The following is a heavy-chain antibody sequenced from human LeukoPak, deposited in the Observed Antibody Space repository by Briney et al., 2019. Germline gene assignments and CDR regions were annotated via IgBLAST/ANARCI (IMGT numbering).Heavy chain of an antibody. CDR1: GGSFSGYY. V-gene: IGHV4-31*11. D-gene: IGHD2-21*01. CDR2: IYYSGST. CDR3: ARDAPLGGIAY. Sequence: SETLSLTCAVYGGSFSGYYWSWIRQHPGKGLEWIGYIYYSGSTYYNPSLKSRVTISVDTSKNQFSLKLSSVTAADTAVYYCARDAPLGGIAYWGQGTLVTVSS. J-gene: IGHJ4*02.